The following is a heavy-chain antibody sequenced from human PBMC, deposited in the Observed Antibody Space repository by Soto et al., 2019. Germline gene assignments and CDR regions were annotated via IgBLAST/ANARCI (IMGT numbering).Heavy chain of an antibody. CDR3: ARDTIPIRYYDFWSGYYEDAFDI. V-gene: IGHV3-30-3*01. D-gene: IGHD3-3*01. Sequence: QVQLVESGGGVVQPGRSLRLSCAASGFTFSSYAMHWVRQAPGKGLEWVAVISYDGSNKYYADSVKGRFTISRDNSKSTLYLQMNSLRAEDTAVYYCARDTIPIRYYDFWSGYYEDAFDIWGQGTMVTVSS. CDR1: GFTFSSYA. CDR2: ISYDGSNK. J-gene: IGHJ3*02.